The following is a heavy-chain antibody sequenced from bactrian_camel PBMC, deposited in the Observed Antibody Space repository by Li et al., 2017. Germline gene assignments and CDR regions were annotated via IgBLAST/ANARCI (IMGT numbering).Heavy chain of an antibody. V-gene: IGHV3S53*01. J-gene: IGHJ4*01. D-gene: IGHD3*01. CDR2: IGQHGDT. CDR3: VVDYEFCLAYSMPKATY. CDR1: GDISGAYS. Sequence: HVQLVESGGGSVQTGGTLRLSCEVSGDISGAYSMGWFRQVLGKEREGVAAIGQHGDTSYADSVKGRFTISRDNTRNTLYLQMNSLKPEDAAMYYCVVDYEFCLAYSMPKATYWGQGTQVTVS.